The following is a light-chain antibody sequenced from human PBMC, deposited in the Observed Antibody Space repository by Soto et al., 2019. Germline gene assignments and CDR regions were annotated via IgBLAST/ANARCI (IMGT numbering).Light chain of an antibody. J-gene: IGLJ2*01. V-gene: IGLV2-14*01. CDR3: SSYTRSTTVV. CDR1: SSDVGGYNS. CDR2: EVT. Sequence: QSVLTQPASVSGSPGQSITISCTGTSSDVGGYNSVSWYQQHPGKVPRLMIYEVTNRPSGVSNRFSGSKSGNTASLTISGLQAEDEADYYCSSYTRSTTVVFGGGTKLTVL.